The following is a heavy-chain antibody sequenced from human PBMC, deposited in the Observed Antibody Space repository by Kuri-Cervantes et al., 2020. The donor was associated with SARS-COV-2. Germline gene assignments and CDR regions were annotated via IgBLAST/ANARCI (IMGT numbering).Heavy chain of an antibody. Sequence: ETLSLTCAASGFTFSSYWMHWVRQAPGKGLVWVSRINSDGSSTSYADSVKGRFTISRDNAKNTLYLQMNSLRAEDTAVYYCARVRSIAAAGHGLIWGQGTLVTVSS. CDR1: GFTFSSYW. J-gene: IGHJ4*02. D-gene: IGHD6-13*01. CDR3: ARVRSIAAAGHGLI. CDR2: INSDGSST. V-gene: IGHV3-74*01.